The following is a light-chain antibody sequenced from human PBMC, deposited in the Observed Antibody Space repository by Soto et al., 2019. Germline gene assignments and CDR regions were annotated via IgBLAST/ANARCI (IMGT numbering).Light chain of an antibody. V-gene: IGLV1-44*01. J-gene: IGLJ2*01. CDR1: RSDIGSNT. CDR3: ATWDDSLNGVV. Sequence: QSVLTQTPSASGTPGQRVSISCSGSRSDIGSNTVNWYQQVPGTAPKLLIYNNNQRPSGVPDRFSGSKSGTSASLAISGLQSEDEADYYCATWDDSLNGVVFGGGTKVTVL. CDR2: NNN.